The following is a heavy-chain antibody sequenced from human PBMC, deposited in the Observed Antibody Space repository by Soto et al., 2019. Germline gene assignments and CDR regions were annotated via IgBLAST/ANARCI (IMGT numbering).Heavy chain of an antibody. J-gene: IGHJ4*02. Sequence: SETLSLTCTVSGCSISIGGYYWSWILQHPGKGLEWVGYIYYSGSTYYNPSLKSRVTISVDTSKNQFSLKLSSVTAADTAVYYCARCSTDYGSGSYLTTPPFDYWGQGTLVTVSS. CDR3: ARCSTDYGSGSYLTTPPFDY. CDR2: IYYSGST. CDR1: GCSISIGGYY. V-gene: IGHV4-31*03. D-gene: IGHD3-10*01.